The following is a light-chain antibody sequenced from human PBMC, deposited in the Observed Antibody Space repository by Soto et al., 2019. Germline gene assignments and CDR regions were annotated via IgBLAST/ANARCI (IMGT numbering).Light chain of an antibody. Sequence: DIQMTQSPSSLSASVGDRVTVTCRASQSISSYLNWYQQKPGKAPNLLIYAASILQSGVPLRFSGSGSGTDFTLTISSLQPDDFATYYCHQSYNTQCTFGQGTKLEIK. CDR2: AAS. J-gene: IGKJ2*02. CDR3: HQSYNTQCT. CDR1: QSISSY. V-gene: IGKV1-39*01.